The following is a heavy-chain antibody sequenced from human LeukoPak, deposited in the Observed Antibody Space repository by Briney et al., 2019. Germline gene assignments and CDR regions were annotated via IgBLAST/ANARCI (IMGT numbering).Heavy chain of an antibody. D-gene: IGHD5-18*01. CDR2: ISHEGSNK. J-gene: IGHJ4*02. Sequence: GRSLRLSCAASGFTFSNYGMHWVRQAPGKGLEWVAVISHEGSNKYYADSLKGRFTISRDSSKNTVYLQMNSLRAEDTAVYYCAKHRMAEYTYGSYYFDYWGQGTLVSVSS. CDR1: GFTFSNYG. V-gene: IGHV3-30*18. CDR3: AKHRMAEYTYGSYYFDY.